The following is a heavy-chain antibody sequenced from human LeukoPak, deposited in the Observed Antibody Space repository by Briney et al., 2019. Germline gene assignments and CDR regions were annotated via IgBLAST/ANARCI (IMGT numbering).Heavy chain of an antibody. CDR3: ARRYFDY. CDR2: IKQDGSEE. CDR1: GFTISSYW. Sequence: PGGSLRLSCVASGFTISSYWMHWVRQAPGKGLEWVANIKQDGSEEYYEDSVKGRFTISRDNAKNSLYLQMNSLRAEDTAVYYCARRYFDYWGQGILVTVSS. J-gene: IGHJ4*02. V-gene: IGHV3-7*03.